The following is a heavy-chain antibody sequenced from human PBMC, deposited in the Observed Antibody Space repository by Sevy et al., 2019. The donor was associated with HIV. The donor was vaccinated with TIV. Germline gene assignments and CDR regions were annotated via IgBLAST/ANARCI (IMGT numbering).Heavy chain of an antibody. Sequence: VGSLRLSCAASGFTFDDYPMHWVRQAPGKRLEWVSLITWDGDSTFYADSVKGRFTISRDNSKNSLYLQMNSLRPEDTALYYCAKDMGFTGTFPLDYWGQGTLVTVSS. CDR3: AKDMGFTGTFPLDY. V-gene: IGHV3-43D*04. CDR1: GFTFDDYP. D-gene: IGHD1-1*01. J-gene: IGHJ4*02. CDR2: ITWDGDST.